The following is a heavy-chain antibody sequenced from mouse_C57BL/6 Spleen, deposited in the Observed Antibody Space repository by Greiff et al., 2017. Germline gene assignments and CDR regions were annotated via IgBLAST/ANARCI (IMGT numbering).Heavy chain of an antibody. CDR1: GYTFTSYW. J-gene: IGHJ2*01. CDR2: IDPSDSYT. CDR3: ARWGGLGQGYGYFDY. V-gene: IGHV1-59*01. Sequence: QVQLQQSGAELVRPGTSVKLSCKASGYTFTSYWMHWVKQRPGKGLEWIGVIDPSDSYTNYNQKFKGKATLTVDTSSSTAYMQPSSLTSEDAAVYYCARWGGLGQGYGYFDYWGQGTTLTVSS. D-gene: IGHD4-1*01.